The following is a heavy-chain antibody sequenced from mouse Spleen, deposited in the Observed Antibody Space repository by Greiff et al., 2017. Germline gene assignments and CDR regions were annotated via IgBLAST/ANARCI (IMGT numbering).Heavy chain of an antibody. CDR1: GYTFTSYW. CDR3: ARRRLSYFDY. Sequence: QVQLQQPGAELVMPGASVKLSCKASGYTFTSYWMHWVKQRPGQGLEWIGEIDPSDSYTNYNQKFKGKATLTVDKSSSTAYMQLSSLTSEDSAVYYCARRRLSYFDYWGQGTTLTVSS. CDR2: IDPSDSYT. J-gene: IGHJ2*01. V-gene: IGHV1-69*01.